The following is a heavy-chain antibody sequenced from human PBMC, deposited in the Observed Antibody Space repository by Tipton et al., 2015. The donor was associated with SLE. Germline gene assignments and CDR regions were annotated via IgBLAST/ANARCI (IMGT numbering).Heavy chain of an antibody. V-gene: IGHV1-69*06. CDR3: AREGTVTTFFEP. Sequence: QLVQSGPEVKKPGSSVKVSCKTSGGNFNNFVIDWVRQAPGQGLEWMGGIISLSGTTSYAQKFQGRLTITADSSTNTVYMELSSLRSEDTAIYYCAREGTVTTFFEPWGQGTLVTVSS. J-gene: IGHJ1*01. CDR2: IISLSGTT. CDR1: GGNFNNFV. D-gene: IGHD4-11*01.